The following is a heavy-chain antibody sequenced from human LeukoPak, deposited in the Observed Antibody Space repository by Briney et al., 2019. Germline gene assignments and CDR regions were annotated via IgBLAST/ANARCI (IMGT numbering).Heavy chain of an antibody. Sequence: PGGSLRLSCAASGFTFSSYGMHWVRQAPGKGLEWVAVISYDGSNKYYADSVKGRFTISRDNSKNTLYLQMNSLRAEDTAVYYCARLNPNYDFWSGYYNAGRTYYFDYWGQGTLVTVSS. CDR3: ARLNPNYDFWSGYYNAGRTYYFDY. CDR1: GFTFSSYG. CDR2: ISYDGSNK. D-gene: IGHD3-3*01. J-gene: IGHJ4*02. V-gene: IGHV3-30*03.